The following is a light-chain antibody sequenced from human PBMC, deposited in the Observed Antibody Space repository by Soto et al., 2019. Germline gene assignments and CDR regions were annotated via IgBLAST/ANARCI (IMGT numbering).Light chain of an antibody. J-gene: IGKJ1*01. Sequence: DIVLTQTPLSLVVTLGQPASISCKSSQSLAFRDGNIYLNWLQQRPGQPPRLLIYKTSNLFSGVPDRFSGSGAGTEFTLKISKVEAEDVGVYYCAEAALLPHAFGQGTKVEIK. CDR3: AEAALLPHA. CDR1: QSLAFRDGNIY. CDR2: KTS. V-gene: IGKV2-24*01.